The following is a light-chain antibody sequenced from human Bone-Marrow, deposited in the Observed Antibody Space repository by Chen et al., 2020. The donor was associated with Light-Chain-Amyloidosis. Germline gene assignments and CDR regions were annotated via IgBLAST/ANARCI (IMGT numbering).Light chain of an antibody. CDR3: QVWDRGSDRPV. J-gene: IGLJ3*02. CDR2: DDS. CDR1: NFGTTS. Sequence: SYVLTQPSSVSVAPGQTATIACGGNNFGTTSVHWYQQTPGQAPLLVDYDDSDRPSGIPERLSGSNSGNTATLTISRVEAGDEADYYCQVWDRGSDRPVFGGGTKLTVL. V-gene: IGLV3-21*02.